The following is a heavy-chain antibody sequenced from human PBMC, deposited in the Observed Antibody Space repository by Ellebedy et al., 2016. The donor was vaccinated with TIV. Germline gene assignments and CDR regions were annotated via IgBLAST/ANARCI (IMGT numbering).Heavy chain of an antibody. Sequence: GESLKISCAASGFTFSNYWMSWVRQAPGKGLEWVANIKQDGSEKNYVDSVKGRFSISRDNAKNSMYLQMNSLRDEDTAVYYCARDQWLGRAYCFDYWGQGTLLTVSS. D-gene: IGHD6-19*01. CDR2: IKQDGSEK. CDR1: GFTFSNYW. CDR3: ARDQWLGRAYCFDY. V-gene: IGHV3-7*01. J-gene: IGHJ4*02.